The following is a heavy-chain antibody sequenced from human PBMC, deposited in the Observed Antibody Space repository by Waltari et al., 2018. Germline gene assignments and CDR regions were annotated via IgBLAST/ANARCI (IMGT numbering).Heavy chain of an antibody. V-gene: IGHV1-18*01. CDR1: GYTFTSYG. D-gene: IGHD3-22*01. J-gene: IGHJ4*02. Sequence: QVQLVQSGAEVKKPGASVKVSCKASGYTFTSYGISWVRQAPGQGLEWMGWISAYNGNTNYAQKLQCRVTMTTDTSTSTAYMELRSLRSDDTAVYYCARVDSSGYYSYYFDYWGQGTLVTVSS. CDR3: ARVDSSGYYSYYFDY. CDR2: ISAYNGNT.